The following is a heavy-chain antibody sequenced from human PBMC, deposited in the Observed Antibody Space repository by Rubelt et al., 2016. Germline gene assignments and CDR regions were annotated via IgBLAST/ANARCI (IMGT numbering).Heavy chain of an antibody. D-gene: IGHD5-24*01. V-gene: IGHV1-46*01. Sequence: QVQLVQSGAEVKKPGASVKVSCKASGYTFTSYYMHWVRQAPGQGLEWMGIINPSGGSTSYAHKFRGRVTITRYTATSTVYMELSSLRSEDTAVYYCARTKTVERPTIPLAYWGQGTLVTDSS. CDR2: INPSGGST. CDR1: GYTFTSYY. CDR3: ARTKTVERPTIPLAY. J-gene: IGHJ4*02.